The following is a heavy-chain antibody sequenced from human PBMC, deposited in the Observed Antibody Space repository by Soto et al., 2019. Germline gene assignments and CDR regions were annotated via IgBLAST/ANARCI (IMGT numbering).Heavy chain of an antibody. CDR2: ISAYNGNT. CDR1: GYTFTSSG. Sequence: QVQLVQSGAEVKKPGASVKVSCKTSGYTFTSSGISWVRQAPGQGLEWMGWISAYNGNTDYAQKFQGRVIMTADTSTSTAYMELMSLRSDDTAVYYCARVMTSFTSRSCHDYWGQGTLVAVSS. CDR3: ARVMTSFTSRSCHDY. J-gene: IGHJ4*02. V-gene: IGHV1-18*01. D-gene: IGHD2-2*01.